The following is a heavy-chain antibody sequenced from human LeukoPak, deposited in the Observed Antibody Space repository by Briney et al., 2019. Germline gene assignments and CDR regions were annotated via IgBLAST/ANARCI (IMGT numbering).Heavy chain of an antibody. D-gene: IGHD1-14*01. J-gene: IGHJ4*02. V-gene: IGHV3-11*04. CDR1: GFTFSDNY. CDR2: IDASGRAM. Sequence: VGSLRLSCAASGFTFSDNYMIWIRQAPGKGLEWVSYIDASGRAMYYAVPVKGRFTISRDNARNSLYLQMNSLRAEDTAVYYCARARKGFYFDYWGQRTL. CDR3: ARARKGFYFDY.